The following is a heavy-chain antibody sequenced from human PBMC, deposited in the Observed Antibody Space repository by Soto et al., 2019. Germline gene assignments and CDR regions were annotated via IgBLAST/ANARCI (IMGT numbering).Heavy chain of an antibody. J-gene: IGHJ4*02. Sequence: SETLSLTCTVSGGSISSYYWSWIRQPPGKGLEWIGYIYYSGSTNYNPSLKSRVTISVDTSKNQFSLKLSSVTAADTAVYYCARGRDYIWGSYRPPLYYFDYWGQGTLVTVSS. D-gene: IGHD3-16*02. CDR2: IYYSGST. CDR3: ARGRDYIWGSYRPPLYYFDY. V-gene: IGHV4-59*01. CDR1: GGSISSYY.